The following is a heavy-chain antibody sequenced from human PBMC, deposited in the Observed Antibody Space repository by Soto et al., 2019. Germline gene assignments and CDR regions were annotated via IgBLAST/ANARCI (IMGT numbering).Heavy chain of an antibody. J-gene: IGHJ6*02. CDR2: INASNGNT. V-gene: IGHV1-3*01. D-gene: IGHD2-15*01. Sequence: ASVKVSCKASGYTFTSYAMHWVRQAPGQRLEWMGWINASNGNTKYSQKFQGRVTITRDTSASTAYMELSSLRSEDTAVYYCAKDSGVRGPAVVVAGGHRGMDVWGQGTTVTVPS. CDR1: GYTFTSYA. CDR3: AKDSGVRGPAVVVAGGHRGMDV.